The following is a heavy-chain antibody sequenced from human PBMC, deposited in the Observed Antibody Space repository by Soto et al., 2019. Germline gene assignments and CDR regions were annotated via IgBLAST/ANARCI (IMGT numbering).Heavy chain of an antibody. V-gene: IGHV4-31*03. CDR3: ARDRHDFWSGYYPGYYYYYMDV. D-gene: IGHD3-3*01. J-gene: IGHJ6*03. CDR2: IYYSGST. CDR1: GGSISSGGYY. Sequence: QVQLQESGPGLVKPSQTLSLTCTVSGGSISSGGYYWSWIRQHPGKGLEWIGYIYYSGSTYYNPYLKSRVTISVDTSKNQFSLKLSSVTAADTAVYYCARDRHDFWSGYYPGYYYYYMDVWGKGTTVTVSS.